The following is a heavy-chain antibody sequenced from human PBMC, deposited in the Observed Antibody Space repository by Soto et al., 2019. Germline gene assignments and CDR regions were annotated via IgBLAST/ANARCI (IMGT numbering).Heavy chain of an antibody. CDR2: ISSSSSYT. J-gene: IGHJ4*02. Sequence: GGSLRLSCAASGFTFSDYYMSWIRQAPGKGLEWVSYISSSSSYTNYADSVKGRFTISRDNSKNTLYLHINSLKVDDTAMYYCARSFGVAAAGPFDYWGQGTLVTVS. CDR3: ARSFGVAAAGPFDY. CDR1: GFTFSDYY. D-gene: IGHD6-13*01. V-gene: IGHV3-11*06.